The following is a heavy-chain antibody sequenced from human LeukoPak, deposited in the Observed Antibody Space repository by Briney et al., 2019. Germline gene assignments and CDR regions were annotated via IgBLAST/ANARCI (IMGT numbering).Heavy chain of an antibody. D-gene: IGHD4-23*01. CDR1: GLTFDNAW. J-gene: IGHJ4*02. CDR2: IKSRNAGETT. V-gene: IGHV3-15*01. Sequence: GGSLRLSCVVSGLTFDNAWMSWVRQAPGKGLEWVGRIKSRNAGETTEYATPVQGRLTISRDDSKNTVYLQMTTLKTEDTAVYYCTTGPGNSGYWGQGTLVTVSS. CDR3: TTGPGNSGY.